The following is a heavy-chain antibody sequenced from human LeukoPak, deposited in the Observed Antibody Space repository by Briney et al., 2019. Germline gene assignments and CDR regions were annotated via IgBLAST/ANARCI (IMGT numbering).Heavy chain of an antibody. J-gene: IGHJ6*02. CDR3: ARDYCSGGSCYSDYYYYGMDV. D-gene: IGHD2-15*01. V-gene: IGHV3-7*03. CDR1: GFTFSSYW. Sequence: GGSLRLSCAASGFTFSSYWMSWVRQAPGKGLEWVANIKQDGSEKYYVDSVKGRFTISRDNAKNSLYLQMNSLRAEDTAVYYCARDYCSGGSCYSDYYYYGMDVWGQGTTVTVSS. CDR2: IKQDGSEK.